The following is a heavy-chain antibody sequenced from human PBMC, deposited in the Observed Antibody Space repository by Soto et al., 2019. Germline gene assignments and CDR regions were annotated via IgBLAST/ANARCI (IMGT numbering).Heavy chain of an antibody. V-gene: IGHV3-48*02. J-gene: IGHJ6*02. CDR2: ISGGGDTI. CDR3: ARGVSLGYNSYGMDV. D-gene: IGHD3-10*01. CDR1: EFPFSSNS. Sequence: GGSVRRSCVGSEFPFSSNSMNWVRQAPGKGLEWLSYISGGGDTIYNAASVEGRFTISRDNGKNALYLQMNSLRDEDTAVYYCARGVSLGYNSYGMDVWGQGTTVPVSS.